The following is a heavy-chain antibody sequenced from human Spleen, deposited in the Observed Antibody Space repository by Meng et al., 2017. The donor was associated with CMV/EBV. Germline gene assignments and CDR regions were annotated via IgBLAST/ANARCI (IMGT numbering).Heavy chain of an antibody. CDR2: IKTKTDGGTT. CDR1: GFTFSDYY. Sequence: GGSLRLSCAASGFTFSDYYMSWVRQAPGKGLEWVGRIKTKTDGGTTDYATSVKGRFTVSRDDSKNTLYLQINSLKTEDTAVYYCTTVAAGDSSGFGYWGQGTLVTVSS. J-gene: IGHJ4*02. CDR3: TTVAAGDSSGFGY. D-gene: IGHD6-19*01. V-gene: IGHV3-15*01.